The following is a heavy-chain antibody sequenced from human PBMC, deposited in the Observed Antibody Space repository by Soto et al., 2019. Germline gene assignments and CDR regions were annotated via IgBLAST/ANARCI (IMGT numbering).Heavy chain of an antibody. CDR1: GFTFSSYG. Sequence: QVQLVESGGGVVQPGRSLRLSCAASGFTFSSYGMHWVRQAPGKGLGGVAIISFDGSNKYYADSVKGRFTISRDTSNNTLYLQMNSLRAEDTAVYYCAKEGLDQNYYYYYGMDVWGQGTTVTVSS. D-gene: IGHD2-21*01. J-gene: IGHJ6*02. CDR3: AKEGLDQNYYYYYGMDV. V-gene: IGHV3-30*18. CDR2: ISFDGSNK.